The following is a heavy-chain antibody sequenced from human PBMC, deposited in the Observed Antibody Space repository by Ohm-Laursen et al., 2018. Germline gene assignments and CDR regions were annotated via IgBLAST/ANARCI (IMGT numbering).Heavy chain of an antibody. V-gene: IGHV4-61*01. CDR2: IYYSGST. D-gene: IGHD6-19*01. Sequence: TLSLTCTVSGGSVSSGSYYWSWIRQPPGKGLEWIGYIYYSGSTNYNPSLKSRVTMSVDTSKNQFSLKLSSVTAADTAVYYCARGFSGWWGRIDYWGQGILVTVSS. CDR1: GGSVSSGSYY. CDR3: ARGFSGWWGRIDY. J-gene: IGHJ4*02.